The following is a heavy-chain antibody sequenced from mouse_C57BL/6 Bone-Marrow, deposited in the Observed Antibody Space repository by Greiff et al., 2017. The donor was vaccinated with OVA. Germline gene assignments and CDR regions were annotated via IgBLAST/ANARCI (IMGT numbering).Heavy chain of an antibody. CDR2: IDPSDSYT. CDR1: GYTFTSYW. CDR3: AREGGGNYGTY. J-gene: IGHJ3*01. V-gene: IGHV1-50*01. Sequence: QVQLKQPGAELVKPGASVKLSCKASGYTFTSYWMQWVKQRPGQGLEWIGEIDPSDSYTNYNQKFKGKATLTVDTSSSTAYMQLSSLTSEDSAVYYCAREGGGNYGTYWGQGTLVTVSA. D-gene: IGHD2-1*01.